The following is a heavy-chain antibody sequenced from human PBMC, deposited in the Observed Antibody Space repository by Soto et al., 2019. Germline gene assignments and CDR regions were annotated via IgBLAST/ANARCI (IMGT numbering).Heavy chain of an antibody. Sequence: SVKVSCKASGVTFSSYAISWVRQAPGQGLEWMGGIIPIFGTANYAQKFQGRVTITADESTSTAYMELSSLRSEDTAVYYCASSNNWNDGGVYWGQGTLVTVSS. J-gene: IGHJ4*02. V-gene: IGHV1-69*13. CDR2: IIPIFGTA. D-gene: IGHD1-1*01. CDR1: GVTFSSYA. CDR3: ASSNNWNDGGVY.